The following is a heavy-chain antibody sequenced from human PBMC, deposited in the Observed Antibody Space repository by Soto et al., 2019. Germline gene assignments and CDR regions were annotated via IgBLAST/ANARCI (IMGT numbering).Heavy chain of an antibody. CDR1: GFTFSSYA. V-gene: IGHV3-30*04. Sequence: GGSLRLSCAASGFTFSSYAMHWVRQAPGKGLEWVAVISYDGSNKYYADSVKGRFTISRDNSKNTLYLQMNSLRAEDTAVYYCARDYEPGGVAGRSLDYWGQGTLVTVSS. CDR2: ISYDGSNK. CDR3: ARDYEPGGVAGRSLDY. J-gene: IGHJ4*02. D-gene: IGHD6-19*01.